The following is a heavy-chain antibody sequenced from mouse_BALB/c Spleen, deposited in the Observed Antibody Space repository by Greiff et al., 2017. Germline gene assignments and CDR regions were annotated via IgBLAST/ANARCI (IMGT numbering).Heavy chain of an antibody. CDR2: INPSTGYT. D-gene: IGHD2-1*01. CDR1: GYTFTSYW. J-gene: IGHJ2*01. Sequence: QVQLKQSGAELAKPGASVKMSCKASGYTFTSYWMHWVKQRPGQGLEWIGYINPSTGYTEYNQKFKDKATLTADKSSSTAYMQLSSLTSEDSAVYYCARRSYGNYGFDDWGQGTTLTGSS. CDR3: ARRSYGNYGFDD. V-gene: IGHV1-7*01.